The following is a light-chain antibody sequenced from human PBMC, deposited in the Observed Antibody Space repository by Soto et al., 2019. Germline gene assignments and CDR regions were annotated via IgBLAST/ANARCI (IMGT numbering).Light chain of an antibody. CDR2: DAS. J-gene: IGKJ4*01. CDR3: QQRSNWPSLT. Sequence: EIVLIQSPGTLSLSPWERATLSCRASQSVGSYLAWYQHKPGQAPRLLISDASNRATGIPARFSGSGSETDFTLTISSLEPEDSAVYYCQQRSNWPSLTFGGGTKVDI. CDR1: QSVGSY. V-gene: IGKV3-11*01.